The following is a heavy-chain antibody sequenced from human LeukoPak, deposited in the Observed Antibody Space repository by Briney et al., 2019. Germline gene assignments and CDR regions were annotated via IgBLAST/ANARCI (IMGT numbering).Heavy chain of an antibody. CDR1: GFTFRSYS. J-gene: IGHJ6*03. Sequence: KPGGPLRLSCAASGFTFRSYSMNWVRQAPGKGLEWVSSISSSSSSYIYYADSVKGRFTISRDNAKNSLCLQMNSLRAEDTAVYYCARPGSSGVPYYYYYMDVWGKGTTVTISS. V-gene: IGHV3-21*01. CDR3: ARPGSSGVPYYYYYMDV. CDR2: ISSSSSSYI. D-gene: IGHD2-2*01.